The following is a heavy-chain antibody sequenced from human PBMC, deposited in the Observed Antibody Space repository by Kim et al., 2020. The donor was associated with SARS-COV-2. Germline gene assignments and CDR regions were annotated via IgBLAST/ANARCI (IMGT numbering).Heavy chain of an antibody. CDR3: ARDRLWLGMDV. J-gene: IGHJ6*02. V-gene: IGHV4-59*01. Sequence: TNHNPSLKSRVTISVDTSKNQFSLKLSSVTAADTAVYYCARDRLWLGMDVWGQGTTVTVSS. D-gene: IGHD5-18*01. CDR2: T.